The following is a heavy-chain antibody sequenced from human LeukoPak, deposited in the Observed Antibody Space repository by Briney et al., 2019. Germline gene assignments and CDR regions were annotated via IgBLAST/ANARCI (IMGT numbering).Heavy chain of an antibody. CDR3: ARDQDGVGATIDL. CDR2: IKSDGSGT. D-gene: IGHD1-26*01. Sequence: GGSLRLSSAASGFTFSRYWMHWVRQVPGEGLVWVSRIKSDGSGTWYADSVKGRFTISRDNARNTLSLQMNSLRVEDTALYYCARDQDGVGATIDLWGQGTLVTVSS. V-gene: IGHV3-74*01. J-gene: IGHJ4*02. CDR1: GFTFSRYW.